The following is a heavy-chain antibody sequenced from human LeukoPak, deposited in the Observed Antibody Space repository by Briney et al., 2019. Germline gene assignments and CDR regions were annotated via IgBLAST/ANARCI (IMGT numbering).Heavy chain of an antibody. D-gene: IGHD6-13*01. V-gene: IGHV3-74*01. Sequence: AGGSLRLSCAASGFTFSSYWMHWVRQVPGKGLVWVSRISSDGSSTTYADSVKGRFTISRDNAKNTLYLQMNSLRAEDTAVYYCGRGGKVEQLVLARWGQGSLVTVSS. CDR1: GFTFSSYW. CDR3: GRGGKVEQLVLAR. J-gene: IGHJ4*02. CDR2: ISSDGSST.